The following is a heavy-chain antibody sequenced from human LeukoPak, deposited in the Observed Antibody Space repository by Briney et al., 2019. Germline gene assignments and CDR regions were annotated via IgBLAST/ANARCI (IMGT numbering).Heavy chain of an antibody. J-gene: IGHJ4*02. V-gene: IGHV4-59*01. CDR1: GGSISSYY. CDR2: IYYSGST. CDR3: ARSEYSSSSLRYFDY. D-gene: IGHD6-6*01. Sequence: PSETLSLTCTVSGGSISSYYWSWIRQPPGKGLEWIGYIYYSGSTNYNPSLKSRVTISVDTSKNQFSLKLSSVTAADTAVYYCARSEYSSSSLRYFDYWGQGTLVTVSS.